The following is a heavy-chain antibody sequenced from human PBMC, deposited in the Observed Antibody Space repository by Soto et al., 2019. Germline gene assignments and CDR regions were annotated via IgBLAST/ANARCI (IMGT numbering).Heavy chain of an antibody. V-gene: IGHV4-59*01. J-gene: IGHJ6*03. CDR1: GGSISSYY. CDR2: IYYSGST. Sequence: PSETLSLTCTVSGGSISSYYWSWIRQPPGKGLEWIGYIYYSGSTNYNPSLKSRVTISVDTSKNQFSLELSSVTAADTAVYYCARVKSSFYGSGSYYNYYYYMDVWGKGTTVTVSS. CDR3: ARVKSSFYGSGSYYNYYYYMDV. D-gene: IGHD3-10*01.